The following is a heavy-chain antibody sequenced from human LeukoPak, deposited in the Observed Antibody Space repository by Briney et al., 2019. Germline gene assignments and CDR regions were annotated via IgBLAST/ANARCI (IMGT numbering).Heavy chain of an antibody. Sequence: GGSLRLSCAASGFTFDDYAMHWVRQAPGKGLEWVSGISWNSGSIGYADSVKGRFTISRDNSKNTLYLQMNSLRAEDTAVYYCAKDRGRVVDIVATIWDYWGQGTLVTVSS. D-gene: IGHD5-12*01. V-gene: IGHV3-9*01. CDR1: GFTFDDYA. CDR3: AKDRGRVVDIVATIWDY. J-gene: IGHJ4*02. CDR2: ISWNSGSI.